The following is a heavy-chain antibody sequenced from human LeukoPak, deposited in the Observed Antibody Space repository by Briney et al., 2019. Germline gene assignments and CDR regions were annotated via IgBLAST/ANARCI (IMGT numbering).Heavy chain of an antibody. V-gene: IGHV3-23*01. CDR2: ISGSGGST. CDR1: GFTFSSYA. Sequence: GGSLRLSCAASGFTFSSYAMSWVRQAPGKGLEWVSAISGSGGSTCYADSVKGRFTISRDNSKNTLYMQMYSLRAEDTAVYYCARDPMADFDYWGQGTLVTVSS. CDR3: ARDPMADFDY. D-gene: IGHD2-8*01. J-gene: IGHJ4*02.